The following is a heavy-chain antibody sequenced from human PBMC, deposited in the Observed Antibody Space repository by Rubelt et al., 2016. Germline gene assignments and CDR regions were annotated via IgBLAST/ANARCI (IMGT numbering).Heavy chain of an antibody. CDR2: IYDRRST. CDR3: ARFGYYYDSRRGRPLDY. CDR1: GGSISSSSYY. Sequence: QLQLQESGPGLVKPSETLSLTCTVSGGSISSSSYYWGWIRQPPGKRLEWIGSIYDRRSTYFNPSLKSRVTISVDTSKNQFSLKLSSVTAADTAVYYCARFGYYYDSRRGRPLDYWGQGTLVTVSS. V-gene: IGHV4-39*01. J-gene: IGHJ4*02. D-gene: IGHD3-22*01.